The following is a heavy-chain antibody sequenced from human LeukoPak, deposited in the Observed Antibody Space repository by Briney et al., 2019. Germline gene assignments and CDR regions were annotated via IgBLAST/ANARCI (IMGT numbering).Heavy chain of an antibody. CDR1: GFTFSSYW. D-gene: IGHD3-10*01. V-gene: IGHV3-7*01. CDR2: INRDGGEK. Sequence: GGSLRLSCAASGFTFSSYWMSWVRQALGKGLEWVANINRDGGEKYHVDSVKGRFTISRDNAKNSLYLQMNSLRTEDTAIYYCARAPEGSGSSYYFDYWGQGILVTVSS. CDR3: ARAPEGSGSSYYFDY. J-gene: IGHJ4*02.